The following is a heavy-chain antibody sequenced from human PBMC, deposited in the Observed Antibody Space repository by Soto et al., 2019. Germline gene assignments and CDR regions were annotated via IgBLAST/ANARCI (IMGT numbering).Heavy chain of an antibody. Sequence: GASVKVSCKASGFTFTSSAVQWVRQARGQRLEWKGWIVVGSGNTNYAQKFPERVTITRDMSTSSAYMELSSLRSEDTAVYYCAALLGYCSGGSCYSYYYGMDVWG. CDR2: IVVGSGNT. CDR1: GFTFTSSA. D-gene: IGHD2-15*01. V-gene: IGHV1-58*01. CDR3: AALLGYCSGGSCYSYYYGMDV. J-gene: IGHJ6*02.